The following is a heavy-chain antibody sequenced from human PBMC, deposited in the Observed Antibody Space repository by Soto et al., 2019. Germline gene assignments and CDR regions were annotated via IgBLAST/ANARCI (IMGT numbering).Heavy chain of an antibody. D-gene: IGHD3-9*01. CDR3: ARAQFSDILTADDYGMDV. CDR2: IIPMFSTP. V-gene: IGHV1-69*13. CDR1: GGNFRSEA. Sequence: SVKVSCKASGGNFRSEAISWVRQAPGHGLEWMGRIIPMFSTPHYAQKFQGRVTIIADESTTTVNMEMRGLTYEDTAVYYCARAQFSDILTADDYGMDVWGQGTSVTVS. J-gene: IGHJ6*02.